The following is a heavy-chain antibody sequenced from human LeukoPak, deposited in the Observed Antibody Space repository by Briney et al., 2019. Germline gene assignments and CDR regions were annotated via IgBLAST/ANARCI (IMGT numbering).Heavy chain of an antibody. D-gene: IGHD6-19*01. CDR1: GFTFSDYA. CDR3: ARRSSGWKGYFDY. J-gene: IGHJ4*02. CDR2: ISASGASP. Sequence: PGGSLRLSCAASGFTFSDYAMIWVRQAPGKGLEWVAGISASGASPYYADSVKGRFTISRDNSMNTLYVQMNSLRAEDTAVYYCARRSSGWKGYFDYWGQGTLVTVSS. V-gene: IGHV3-23*01.